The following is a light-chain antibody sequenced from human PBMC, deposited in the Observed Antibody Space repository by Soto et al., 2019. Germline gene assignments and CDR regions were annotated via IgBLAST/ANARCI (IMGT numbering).Light chain of an antibody. V-gene: IGKV1-39*01. CDR2: AAS. CDR1: QSIGTY. J-gene: IGKJ1*01. CDR3: QQSYSSTWT. Sequence: DIQMTQSPSSLSASVGDRVTISVRGSQSIGTYLNWYQQKXGRAPKXXIYAASNLHSGVPSLFSGSGAGTDFTLTIRSLQPEDFATAFCQQSYSSTWTFGQGTKVDI.